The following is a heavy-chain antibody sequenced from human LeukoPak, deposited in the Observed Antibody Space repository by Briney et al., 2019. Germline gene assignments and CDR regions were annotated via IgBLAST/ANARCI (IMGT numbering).Heavy chain of an antibody. J-gene: IGHJ4*02. CDR3: ASRGLVAGGY. CDR1: GFTFSSYA. Sequence: PGGSLRLSCAASGFTFSSYAMSWVRQAPGKGLEWASAISGSGGSTYYADSVKGRFTISRDNSKNTLYLQMNSLRAEDTAVYYCASRGLVAGGYWGQGTLVTVSS. CDR2: ISGSGGST. D-gene: IGHD5-12*01. V-gene: IGHV3-23*01.